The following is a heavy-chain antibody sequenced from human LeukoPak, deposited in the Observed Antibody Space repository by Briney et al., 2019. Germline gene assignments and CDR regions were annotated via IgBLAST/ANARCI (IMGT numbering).Heavy chain of an antibody. V-gene: IGHV4-30-4*01. D-gene: IGHD3-10*01. CDR2: IYYSGST. J-gene: IGHJ3*02. CDR1: GGSVSSGDYY. CDR3: AKGITRRRTFDI. Sequence: SETLSLTCTVSGGSVSSGDYYWSWIRQPPGKGLEWIGYIYYSGSTYYNPSLKSRITISVDTSKNQFSLKLSSVTAADTALYYCAKGITRRRTFDIWGQGTMVTVSS.